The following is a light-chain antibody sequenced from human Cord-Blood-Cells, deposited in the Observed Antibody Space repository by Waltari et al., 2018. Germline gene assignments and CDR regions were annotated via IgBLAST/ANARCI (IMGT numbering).Light chain of an antibody. CDR2: DVS. V-gene: IGLV2-11*01. CDR1: SSDVGGYNY. Sequence: QSALTQPRPVSGSPGQSVTISCPGTSSDVGGYNYVSWYQQHPSNAPKLMIYDVSTRPSGVPDRFSGSKSGNTATLTISGLQAEDEADYYCCSYAGSSWVFGGGTKLTVL. J-gene: IGLJ3*02. CDR3: CSYAGSSWV.